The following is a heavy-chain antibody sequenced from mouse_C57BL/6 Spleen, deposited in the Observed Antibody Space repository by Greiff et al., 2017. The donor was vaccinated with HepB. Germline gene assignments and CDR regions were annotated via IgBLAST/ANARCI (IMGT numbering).Heavy chain of an antibody. D-gene: IGHD1-1*01. CDR2: IWRGGST. CDR1: GFSLTSYG. V-gene: IGHV2-5*01. CDR3: AKNSCTTVVARYWYFDV. Sequence: QVQLKESGPGLVQPSQSLSITCTVSGFSLTSYGVHWVRQSPGKGLEWLGVIWRGGSTDYNAAFMSRLSITKDNSKSQVFFKMNSLQADDTAIYYCAKNSCTTVVARYWYFDVWGTGTTVTVSS. J-gene: IGHJ1*03.